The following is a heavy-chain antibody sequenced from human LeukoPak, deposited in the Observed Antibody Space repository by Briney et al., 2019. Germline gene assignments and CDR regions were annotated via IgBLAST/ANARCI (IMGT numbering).Heavy chain of an antibody. Sequence: GGSLRLSCAASGFTFSSYGMHWVRQAPGKGLEWVAFIRYDGSNKYYADSAKGRFTISRDNSKNTLYLQMNSLRAEDTAVYYCAKGERITMVRGVIITPYFDYWGQGTLVTVSS. V-gene: IGHV3-30*02. CDR1: GFTFSSYG. D-gene: IGHD3-10*01. J-gene: IGHJ4*02. CDR2: IRYDGSNK. CDR3: AKGERITMVRGVIITPYFDY.